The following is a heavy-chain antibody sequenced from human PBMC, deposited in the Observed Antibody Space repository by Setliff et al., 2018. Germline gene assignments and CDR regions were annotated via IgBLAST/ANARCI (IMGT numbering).Heavy chain of an antibody. V-gene: IGHV1-69*10. J-gene: IGHJ4*02. D-gene: IGHD7-27*01. Sequence: SVKVSCKASGGTFSSYAISWVRQAPGQGLEWMGGIIPILGIANYAQKFQGRVTITADTSTSTAYMELRSLRSDDTAVYYCARPATGDYYFDYWGQGTLVTVSS. CDR1: GGTFSSYA. CDR2: IIPILGIA. CDR3: ARPATGDYYFDY.